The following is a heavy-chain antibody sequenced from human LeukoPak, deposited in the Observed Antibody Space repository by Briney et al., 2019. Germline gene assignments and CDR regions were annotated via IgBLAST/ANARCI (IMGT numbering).Heavy chain of an antibody. CDR3: ARDTVKAPAYYFDY. V-gene: IGHV3-23*01. CDR1: GFTFSSYG. CDR2: ISGSGGST. J-gene: IGHJ4*02. Sequence: GGSLRLSCAASGFTFSSYGMSWVRQAPGKGLEWVSAISGSGGSTYYADSVKGRFTISRDNSKNTLYLQMNSLRAEDTAVYYCARDTVKAPAYYFDYWGQGTLVTVSS.